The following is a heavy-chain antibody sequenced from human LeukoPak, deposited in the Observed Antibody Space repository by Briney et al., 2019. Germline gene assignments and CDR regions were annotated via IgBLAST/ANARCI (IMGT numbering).Heavy chain of an antibody. D-gene: IGHD4-23*01. CDR1: GFTFSSYG. CDR2: IRYGGSNK. J-gene: IGHJ3*02. Sequence: PGGSLRLSCVASGFTFSSYGMHWVRQAPGKGLEGVAFIRYGGSNKYYADSVKGRFTSSRDNSKNTLYLQMNSLRAEDTAAYYCAKSNGGNSYVAFDMWGHGTMVTVSS. CDR3: AKSNGGNSYVAFDM. V-gene: IGHV3-30*02.